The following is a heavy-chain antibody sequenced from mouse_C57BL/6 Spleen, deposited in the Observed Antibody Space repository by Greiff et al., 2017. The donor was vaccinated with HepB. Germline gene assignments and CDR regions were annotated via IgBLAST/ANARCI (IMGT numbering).Heavy chain of an antibody. Sequence: EVHLVESGGGLVQPGGSLSLSCAASGFTFTDYYMSWVRQPPGKALEWLGFIRNKANGYTTEYSASVKGRFTISRDNSQSILYLQMNALRAEDSATYFCARHYSSRRYDSWGQGTTLTVSS. V-gene: IGHV7-3*01. D-gene: IGHD1-1*01. J-gene: IGHJ2*01. CDR2: IRNKANGYTT. CDR3: ARHYSSRRYDS. CDR1: GFTFTDYY.